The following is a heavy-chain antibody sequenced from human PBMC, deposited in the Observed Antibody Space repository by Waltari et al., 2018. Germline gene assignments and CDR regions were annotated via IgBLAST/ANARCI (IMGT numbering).Heavy chain of an antibody. D-gene: IGHD6-6*01. CDR3: ASRRSSSRKGYYYYYMDV. CDR1: GFTFSDYY. J-gene: IGHJ6*03. Sequence: QVQLVESGGGLVKPGGYLRLSCAASGFTFSDYYMNWIRQAPGKGLEWVSYISSSGSTIYYADSVKGRFTISRDNAKNSLYLQMNSLRAEDTAVYYCASRRSSSRKGYYYYYMDVWGKGTTVTISS. V-gene: IGHV3-11*04. CDR2: ISSSGSTI.